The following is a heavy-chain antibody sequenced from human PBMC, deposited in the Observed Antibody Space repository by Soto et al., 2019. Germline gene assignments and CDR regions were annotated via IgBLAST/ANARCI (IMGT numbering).Heavy chain of an antibody. CDR2: ISGGGART. J-gene: IGHJ4*02. CDR3: ASHRLHDIYNFDY. D-gene: IGHD3-9*01. V-gene: IGHV3-23*01. CDR1: GFTFSSYV. Sequence: EVQLLESGGGLVQPGGSLRLSCAASGFTFSSYVLSWVRQAPGTGLEWVSVISGGGARTNYADSVKGRFTISRDNSKKVYLQMNSLRGEDTAVYYCASHRLHDIYNFDYWGQGTLVTVSS.